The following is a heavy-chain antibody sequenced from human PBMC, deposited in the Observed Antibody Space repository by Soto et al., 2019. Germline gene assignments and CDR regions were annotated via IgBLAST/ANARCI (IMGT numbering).Heavy chain of an antibody. D-gene: IGHD3-10*01. J-gene: IGHJ4*02. CDR3: ARHYYGSGSFLPDY. V-gene: IGHV1-8*01. CDR2: MNPNSGNT. CDR1: GYTFTSYD. Sequence: ASVKVSCKASGYTFTSYDINWVRQATGRGLEWMGWMNPNSGNTGYAQKFQGRVTMTRNTSISTAYMELSSLRSEDTAVYYCARHYYGSGSFLPDYWGQGTLVTVSS.